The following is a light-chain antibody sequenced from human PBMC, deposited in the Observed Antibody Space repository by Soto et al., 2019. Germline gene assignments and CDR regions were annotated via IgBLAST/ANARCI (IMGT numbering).Light chain of an antibody. Sequence: DIQLTQSPSLLSASIGDRVTITCRASQSISSWLAWYQQKPGKAPKLLIYDASSLESGVPSRFSGNRSGTEFTLTISSLQPDDFATYYCQQYNSYSWTFGQGTKVDI. CDR2: DAS. CDR1: QSISSW. CDR3: QQYNSYSWT. J-gene: IGKJ1*01. V-gene: IGKV1-5*01.